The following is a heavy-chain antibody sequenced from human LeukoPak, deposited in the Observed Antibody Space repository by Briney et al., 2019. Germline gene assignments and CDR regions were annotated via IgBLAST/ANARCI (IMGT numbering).Heavy chain of an antibody. V-gene: IGHV3-21*01. CDR2: ISSSSSYI. Sequence: GGSLRLSCAASGFTFSSYSMNWVRQAPGKGLEWVSSISSSSSYIYYADSVKGRFTTSRDNAKNSLYLQMNSLRAEDTAVCYCASAGGGSLIDYWGQGTLVTVSS. CDR3: ASAGGGSLIDY. CDR1: GFTFSSYS. J-gene: IGHJ4*02. D-gene: IGHD1-26*01.